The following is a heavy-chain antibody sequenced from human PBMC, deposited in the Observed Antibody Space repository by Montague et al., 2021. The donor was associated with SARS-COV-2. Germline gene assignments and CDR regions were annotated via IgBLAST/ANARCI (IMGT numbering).Heavy chain of an antibody. J-gene: IGHJ5*02. D-gene: IGHD5-24*01. CDR2: IYHSGST. V-gene: IGHV4-38-2*02. CDR3: ARDRRRWLQLNNWFDP. CDR1: GYFISSGYY. Sequence: SETLSLTCTVSGYFISSGYYWGWIRQPPGKGLEWIGSIYHSGSTYYNPSLKSRVTISVGTSKNQFSLKLLSSVTAADTAVYYCARDRRRWLQLNNWFDPWGQGTLVTVSS.